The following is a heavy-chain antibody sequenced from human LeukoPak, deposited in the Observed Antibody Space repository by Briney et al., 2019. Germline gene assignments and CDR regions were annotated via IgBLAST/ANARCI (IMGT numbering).Heavy chain of an antibody. CDR3: ARGPRTTFYFDY. V-gene: IGHV4-34*01. Sequence: SETLSLTCAVYGGSFSGYYWSWIRQPPGKGLEWIGEINHSGSTNDNPSLKSRVTISVDTSKNQFSLKLSSVTAADTAVYYCARGPRTTFYFDYWGQGTLVTVSS. CDR1: GGSFSGYY. CDR2: INHSGST. D-gene: IGHD1-14*01. J-gene: IGHJ4*02.